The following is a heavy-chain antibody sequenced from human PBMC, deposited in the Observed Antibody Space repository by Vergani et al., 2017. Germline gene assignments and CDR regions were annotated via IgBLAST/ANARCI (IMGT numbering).Heavy chain of an antibody. V-gene: IGHV3-48*03. J-gene: IGHJ6*02. CDR1: GFTFSSYE. CDR2: ISSSGSTI. CDR3: ARLLGGYYDFWSGYPSGGMDV. Sequence: EVQLVESGGGLVQPGGSLRLSCAASGFTFSSYEMNWVRQAPGKGLEWVSYISSSGSTIYYADSVKGRFTISRDNAKNSLYLQMNSLRAEDPAVYYCARLLGGYYDFWSGYPSGGMDVWGQGTTVTVSS. D-gene: IGHD3-3*01.